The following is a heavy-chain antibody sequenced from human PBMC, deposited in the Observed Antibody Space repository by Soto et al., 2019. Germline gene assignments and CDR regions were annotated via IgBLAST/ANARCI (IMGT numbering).Heavy chain of an antibody. CDR1: GYTFTGYY. CDR3: ARGDVRVLDSFDP. CDR2: ITPNRGGT. Sequence: ASVKGSCKASGYTFTGYYIHWVRQAPGQGLEWMGWITPNRGGTNYAQKFQGRVTMTRDTSISTAYMELSRLISDDTAVYYCARGDVRVLDSFDPWGQGALVTVSS. V-gene: IGHV1-2*02. D-gene: IGHD2-8*02. J-gene: IGHJ5*02.